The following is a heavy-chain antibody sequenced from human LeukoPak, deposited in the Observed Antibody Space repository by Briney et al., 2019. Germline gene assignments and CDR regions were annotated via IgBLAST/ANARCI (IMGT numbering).Heavy chain of an antibody. CDR1: GFIFSDYH. D-gene: IGHD3-10*01. J-gene: IGHJ4*02. Sequence: GGSLRLSCAASGFIFSDYHVHWVRRAPGKGLEFVPAITSNEGRTFYANSVKGRFTISRDNSKNALYLQMDSLRADDMAVYYCARGAAAGGYDYWGQGALVTVS. V-gene: IGHV3-64*01. CDR3: ARGAAAGGYDY. CDR2: ITSNEGRT.